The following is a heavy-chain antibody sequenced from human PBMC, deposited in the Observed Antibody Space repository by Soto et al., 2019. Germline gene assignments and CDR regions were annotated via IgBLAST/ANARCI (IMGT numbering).Heavy chain of an antibody. CDR3: Y. D-gene: IGHD3-22*01. V-gene: IGHV4-39*01. Sequence: PSETLSLTCTVSGGSISSSSYYWGWIRQPPGKGLEWIGSIYYSGSTYYNPKNSLYLQMNSLRAEDTAVYYCARDTYGDNGQVLDYWGQGALVTVSS. J-gene: IGHJ4*02. CDR2: IYYSGST. CDR1: GGSISSSSYY.